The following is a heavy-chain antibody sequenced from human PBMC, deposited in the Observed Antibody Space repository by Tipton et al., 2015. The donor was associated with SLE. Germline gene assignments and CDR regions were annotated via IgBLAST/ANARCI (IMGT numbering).Heavy chain of an antibody. Sequence: TLSLTCTVSGGSISSHYWSWIRQPPGKGLEWIGYIYYSGSTYYNPSLKSRVTISVDTSKNQFSLKLSSVTAADTAVYYCARGRWELLQDYWGQETLVTVSS. CDR2: IYYSGST. CDR3: ARGRWELLQDY. D-gene: IGHD1-26*01. J-gene: IGHJ4*02. CDR1: GGSISSHY. V-gene: IGHV4-59*11.